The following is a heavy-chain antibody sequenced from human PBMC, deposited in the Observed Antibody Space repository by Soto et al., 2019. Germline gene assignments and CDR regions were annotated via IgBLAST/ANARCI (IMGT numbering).Heavy chain of an antibody. J-gene: IGHJ6*02. CDR3: ARGLYGSGTLYGRDV. V-gene: IGHV1-2*02. CDR2: INPNSGGT. CDR1: GYTFTGYY. Sequence: ASVKVSCKASGYTFTGYYMHWVRQAPGQGLEWMGWINPNSGGTNYAQKFQGRVTMTRDTSISTAYMELSRLRSDDTAVYYCARGLYGSGTLYGRDVWGQGTTVTVSS. D-gene: IGHD3-10*01.